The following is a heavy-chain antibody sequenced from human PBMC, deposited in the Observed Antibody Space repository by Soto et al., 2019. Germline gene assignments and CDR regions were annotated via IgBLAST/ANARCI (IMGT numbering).Heavy chain of an antibody. CDR3: AREGWPLLQTGMDV. Sequence: LRLSCAASGFTFRSYSMNWVRQAPGKGLEWVSYISSSNRTINYADSVKGRFIISRDNAKNSLYLQMHSLRDEDTAVYYCAREGWPLLQTGMDVWGQGTTVTVSS. CDR1: GFTFRSYS. D-gene: IGHD2-15*01. J-gene: IGHJ6*02. V-gene: IGHV3-48*02. CDR2: ISSSNRTI.